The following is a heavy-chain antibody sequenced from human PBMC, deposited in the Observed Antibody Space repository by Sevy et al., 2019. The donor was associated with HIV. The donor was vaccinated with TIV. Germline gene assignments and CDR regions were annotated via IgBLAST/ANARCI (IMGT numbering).Heavy chain of an antibody. Sequence: GGSLRLSCVASGFTFSSYEMNWVRQAPGKGLEWVSYISNSGSDIHYSDSLRGRFTISRDNAKNSLSLQMNSLRAEDTAVYYCARDLPPSATTVAHFDYWGQGTLVTVSS. CDR1: GFTFSSYE. CDR3: ARDLPPSATTVAHFDY. V-gene: IGHV3-48*03. CDR2: ISNSGSDI. J-gene: IGHJ4*02. D-gene: IGHD4-17*01.